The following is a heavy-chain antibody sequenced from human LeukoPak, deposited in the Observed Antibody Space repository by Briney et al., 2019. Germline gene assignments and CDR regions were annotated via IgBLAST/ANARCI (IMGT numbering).Heavy chain of an antibody. CDR1: GFTFSSYA. Sequence: PGGSLRLSCAASGFTFSSYAMSWVRQAPGKGLEWVSAISGSGGSTYYADSVKGRFTISRDNSKNTLYLQMNSLRAEDTAVYYCARVDYDFWSGYYWNWGQGTLVTVSS. V-gene: IGHV3-23*01. D-gene: IGHD3-3*01. CDR3: ARVDYDFWSGYYWN. J-gene: IGHJ4*02. CDR2: ISGSGGST.